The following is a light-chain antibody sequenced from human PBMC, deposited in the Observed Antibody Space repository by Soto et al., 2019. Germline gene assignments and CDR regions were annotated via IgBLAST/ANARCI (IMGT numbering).Light chain of an antibody. V-gene: IGLV2-14*03. J-gene: IGLJ2*01. CDR3: SSSTSSTTLDVV. CDR2: DVT. Sequence: QSVLTQPASVSGSPGQSVTISCTGTHSDVGGYSYVSWYQHHPGEAPKLIIFDVTYRPSGVSNRFSGSKSGNTASLTISGLQAEDEADHYCSSSTSSTTLDVVFGGGTKVTVL. CDR1: HSDVGGYSY.